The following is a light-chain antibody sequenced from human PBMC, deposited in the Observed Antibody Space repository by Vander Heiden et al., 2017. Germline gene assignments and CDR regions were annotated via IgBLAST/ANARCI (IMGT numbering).Light chain of an antibody. V-gene: IGLV1-40*01. Sequence: QSVLTQPPSVSGAPGQRVTISCTGSSSNIGAGYDVHWYQQLPGTAPKVLSYGNNNRPSGVPDRFSGSKSGTSASLAITGLQAEDEADYYCQSYDSSLSGVVFGGGTKLTVL. CDR3: QSYDSSLSGVV. CDR2: GNN. J-gene: IGLJ2*01. CDR1: SSNIGAGYD.